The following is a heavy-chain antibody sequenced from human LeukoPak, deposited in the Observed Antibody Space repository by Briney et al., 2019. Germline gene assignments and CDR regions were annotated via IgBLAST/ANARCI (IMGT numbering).Heavy chain of an antibody. CDR2: INTSGGST. Sequence: ASEKVSCKASGYTFTSYYMHWVRQAPGQGLEWMGIINTSGGSTTYAQKFQGRVSMTRDTSTSTVYLEVSSLRSEDTAVYYCARSQGGNTLWFDPWGQGTLVTVSS. V-gene: IGHV1-46*01. D-gene: IGHD4-23*01. CDR3: ARSQGGNTLWFDP. J-gene: IGHJ5*02. CDR1: GYTFTSYY.